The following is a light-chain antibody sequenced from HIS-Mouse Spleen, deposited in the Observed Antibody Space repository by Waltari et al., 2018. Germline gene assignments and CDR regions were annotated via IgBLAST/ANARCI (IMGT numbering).Light chain of an antibody. CDR2: ESS. CDR1: SSDVGRFHL. V-gene: IGLV2-23*01. Sequence: QSALTQPASVSGSPGQSITISCTGTSSDVGRFHLFSWYQQHPGKAPKHMIYESSKRPSGVSNRFSGSKSGNTASLTISGLQAEDEADYYCCSYAGSSTWVFGGGTKLTVL. J-gene: IGLJ3*02. CDR3: CSYAGSSTWV.